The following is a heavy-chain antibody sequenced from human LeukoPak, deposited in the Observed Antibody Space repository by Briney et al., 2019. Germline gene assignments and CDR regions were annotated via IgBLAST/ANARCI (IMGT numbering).Heavy chain of an antibody. D-gene: IGHD5-24*01. V-gene: IGHV3-23*01. CDR3: SKDESGDGLNAI. J-gene: IGHJ4*02. Sequence: GGSLRLSCAASGFTFANFGMSWVRQAPGKGLEWVSTMSGNGGCTYYADSVKGRFTISRDNSKNTLYLHMTDLRAEDTAVYYCSKDESGDGLNAIWGQGTLVTVSS. CDR2: MSGNGGCT. CDR1: GFTFANFG.